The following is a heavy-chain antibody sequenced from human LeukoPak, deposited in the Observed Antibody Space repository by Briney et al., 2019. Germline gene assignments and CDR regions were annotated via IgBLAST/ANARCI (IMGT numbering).Heavy chain of an antibody. J-gene: IGHJ5*02. CDR2: ISSSGSTI. Sequence: GGSLRLSCAASGFTFSDYYMSWIRQAPGKGLEWVSYISSSGSTIYYADSVKGRFTISRDNAKNSLYLQMNSLRAEDTAVYYCARAKYIAAAGRGSRGWFDPWGQGTLVTVSS. V-gene: IGHV3-11*01. D-gene: IGHD6-13*01. CDR1: GFTFSDYY. CDR3: ARAKYIAAAGRGSRGWFDP.